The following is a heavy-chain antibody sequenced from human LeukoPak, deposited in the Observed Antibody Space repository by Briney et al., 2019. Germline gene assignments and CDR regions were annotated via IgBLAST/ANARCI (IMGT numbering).Heavy chain of an antibody. V-gene: IGHV3-23*01. J-gene: IGHJ6*03. CDR1: GFTFSSFA. CDR3: ARSGGYYYYYYMDV. Sequence: GGSLRLSCAASGFTFSSFAMSWVRQAPGQGLEWVSAISDNSGNTYYADSVKGRFTISRDNSENTLYLQMNSLRAEDTALYYCARSGGYYYYYYMDVWGKGTTVTVSS. CDR2: ISDNSGNT.